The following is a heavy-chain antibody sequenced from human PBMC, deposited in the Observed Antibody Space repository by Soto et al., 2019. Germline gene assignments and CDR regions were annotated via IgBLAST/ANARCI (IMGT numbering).Heavy chain of an antibody. CDR2: MNPFSGNA. V-gene: IGHV1-8*01. CDR1: GYTFTSYD. CDR3: TRGQGNH. Sequence: QVQLVQSGAEVKKPGASVRVSCKASGYTFTSYDIYWVRQATGHGLEWMGWMNPFSGNAVYTQKFQDRVTMPRDTSINTAYMEMSGLISEDTAVYYCTRGQGNHWGQGSLVTVSS. J-gene: IGHJ4*02.